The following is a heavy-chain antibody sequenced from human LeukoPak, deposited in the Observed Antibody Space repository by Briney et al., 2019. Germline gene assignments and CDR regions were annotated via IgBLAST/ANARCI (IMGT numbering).Heavy chain of an antibody. Sequence: PSETLSLTCTVSGGSISSYYWSWIRQPPGKGLEWIGYISYSGSTNYNPSLKSRVTISVDTSKNQFSLKLSSVTAADTAVYYCARVGWPRGLDYWGQGTLVTVSS. J-gene: IGHJ4*02. CDR2: ISYSGST. D-gene: IGHD2-15*01. V-gene: IGHV4-59*12. CDR1: GGSISSYY. CDR3: ARVGWPRGLDY.